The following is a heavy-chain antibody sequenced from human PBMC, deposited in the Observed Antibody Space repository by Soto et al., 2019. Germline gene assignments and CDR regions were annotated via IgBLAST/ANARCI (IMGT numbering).Heavy chain of an antibody. CDR2: IYYSGST. J-gene: IGHJ4*02. D-gene: IGHD5-18*01. CDR3: ARAQYSYGALDY. CDR1: GGSISSSSYY. V-gene: IGHV4-39*07. Sequence: SETLSLTCTVSGGSISSSSYYWGWIPQPPGKGLEWIGSIYYSGSTYYNPSLKSRVTISVDKSKNQFSLKLSSVTAADTAVYYCARAQYSYGALDYWGQGTLVTVSS.